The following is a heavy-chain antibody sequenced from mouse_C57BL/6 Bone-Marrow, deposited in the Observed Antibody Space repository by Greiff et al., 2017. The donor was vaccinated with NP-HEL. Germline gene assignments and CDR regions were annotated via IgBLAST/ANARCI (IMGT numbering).Heavy chain of an antibody. Sequence: VQLQQSGAELVRPGASVKLSCTASGFNIKDDYMHWVKQRPEQGLEWIGWIDPENGDTEYASKFQGKATITADTSSNTAYLQLSSLTSEDTAVYYCTTYPLYYYAMDDWGQGTSVTVSS. CDR2: IDPENGDT. CDR3: TTYPLYYYAMDD. V-gene: IGHV14-4*01. CDR1: GFNIKDDY. J-gene: IGHJ4*01.